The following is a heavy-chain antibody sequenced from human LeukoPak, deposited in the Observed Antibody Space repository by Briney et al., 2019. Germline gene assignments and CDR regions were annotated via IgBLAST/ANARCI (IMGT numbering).Heavy chain of an antibody. CDR2: IYGSGST. CDR3: ARGQWLVHGVDY. D-gene: IGHD6-19*01. V-gene: IGHV4-59*12. Sequence: SETLSLTCTVSGASINSWYWSWIRQPPGKGLEWIGDIYGSGSTNYNPSLKSRVTMSADTSKNQFSLKLTSVTAADTAVYYCARGQWLVHGVDYWGQGTLVTVSS. CDR1: GASINSWY. J-gene: IGHJ4*02.